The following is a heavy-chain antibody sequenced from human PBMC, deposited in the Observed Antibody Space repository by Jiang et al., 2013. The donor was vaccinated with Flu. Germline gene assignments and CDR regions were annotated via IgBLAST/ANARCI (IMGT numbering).Heavy chain of an antibody. V-gene: IGHV1-69*04. CDR1: GGTFSSYA. CDR2: IIPILGIA. D-gene: IGHD3-10*01. CDR3: ARGVRGGSDAFDI. J-gene: IGHJ3*02. Sequence: CKASGGTFSSYAISWVRQAPGQGLEWMGRIIPILGIANYAQKFQGRVTITADKSTSTAYMELSSLRSEDTAVYYCARGVRGGSDAFDIWGQGTMVTVSS.